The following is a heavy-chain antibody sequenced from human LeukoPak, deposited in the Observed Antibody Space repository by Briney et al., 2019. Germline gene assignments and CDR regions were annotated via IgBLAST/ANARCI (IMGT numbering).Heavy chain of an antibody. J-gene: IGHJ4*02. Sequence: ASVKVSCKASGYTFTSYGISWVRQAPGQGLEWMGWISAYNGNTNYAQKLQGRVTMTTDTSTSTAYMELRSLRSDDTAVYYCATRVIIAAAGTGDDYWGQGTLVTVSS. CDR2: ISAYNGNT. CDR1: GYTFTSYG. CDR3: ATRVIIAAAGTGDDY. D-gene: IGHD6-13*01. V-gene: IGHV1-18*01.